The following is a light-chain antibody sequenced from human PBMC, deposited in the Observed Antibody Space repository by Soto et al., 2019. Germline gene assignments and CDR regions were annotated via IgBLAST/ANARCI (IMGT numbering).Light chain of an antibody. CDR1: VIGSKS. Sequence: SYELTQSPSVSVAPGQTARIACGGNVIGSKSVHWDQRKPGQAPVLVVYNDGDRPSGIPERFSGYNSGNTAILTISSVADGDDADYYCQVWDVDSDHVGFGGGTQLTVL. V-gene: IGLV3-21*02. J-gene: IGLJ3*02. CDR3: QVWDVDSDHVG. CDR2: NDG.